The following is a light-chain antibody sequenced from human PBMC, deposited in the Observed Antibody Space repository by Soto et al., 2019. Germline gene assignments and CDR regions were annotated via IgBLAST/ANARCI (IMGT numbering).Light chain of an antibody. J-gene: IGKJ1*01. CDR3: QHYNSYPWT. CDR1: QTVSSW. Sequence: DIQITQSPSTLSASVVERVTITCRASQTVSSWLAWYQQKPGKAPNLLIHKASHLESGVPSRFSGSGSGTEFTLTISSLQPGDYATYYCQHYNSYPWTFGQGTKVDIK. CDR2: KAS. V-gene: IGKV1-5*03.